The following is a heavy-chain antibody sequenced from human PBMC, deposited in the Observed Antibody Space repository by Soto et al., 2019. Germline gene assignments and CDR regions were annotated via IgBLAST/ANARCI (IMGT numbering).Heavy chain of an antibody. CDR3: ARDWGSSRGPFDY. J-gene: IGHJ4*02. D-gene: IGHD3-16*01. CDR2: SAYI. Sequence: SAYIFYADSMKGRFTISRDNAKNSVYLQMNSLRAEDTAVYYCARDWGSSRGPFDYWGQGTLVTVSS. V-gene: IGHV3-21*01.